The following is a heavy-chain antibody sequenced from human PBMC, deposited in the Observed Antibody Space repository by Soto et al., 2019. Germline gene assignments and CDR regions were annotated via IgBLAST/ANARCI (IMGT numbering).Heavy chain of an antibody. Sequence: PSETLSLTCGVSGASTYTSNWWICLRQPPGKGLEWIAEIHHTGRTNYNASFMGRAAMSVDNSKNQFSLNLMSVTAADTAIYYCARVKLRNVWGFDYWGQGILVTVSS. CDR1: GASTYTSNW. CDR3: ARVKLRNVWGFDY. J-gene: IGHJ4*02. V-gene: IGHV4-4*02. CDR2: IHHTGRT. D-gene: IGHD3-16*01.